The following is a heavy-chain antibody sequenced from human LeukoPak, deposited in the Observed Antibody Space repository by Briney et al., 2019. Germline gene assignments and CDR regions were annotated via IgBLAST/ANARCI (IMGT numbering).Heavy chain of an antibody. CDR2: ISSSGSTI. J-gene: IGHJ4*02. Sequence: GGSVRLSCAASGFTFSSYEMNWVRQAPGKGLEWVSYISSSGSTIYYADSVKGRFTISRDNAKNSLYLQMNSLRAEDTAVYYCARGITFGGVIVNWGQGTLVTVSS. CDR1: GFTFSSYE. D-gene: IGHD3-16*02. CDR3: ARGITFGGVIVN. V-gene: IGHV3-48*03.